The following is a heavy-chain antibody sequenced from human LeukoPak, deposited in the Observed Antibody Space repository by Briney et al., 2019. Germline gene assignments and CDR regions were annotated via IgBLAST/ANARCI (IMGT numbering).Heavy chain of an antibody. D-gene: IGHD3-10*01. CDR1: GYTFTSYA. Sequence: ASVKVSCKASGYTFTSYAMNWVRQAPGQGLEWMGWINTNTGNPTYAQGFTGRFVFSLDTSVSTAYLQISSLKAEDTAVYYCAKDRLYYYGSGSYGMDVWGQGTTVTVSS. CDR2: INTNTGNP. J-gene: IGHJ6*02. CDR3: AKDRLYYYGSGSYGMDV. V-gene: IGHV7-4-1*02.